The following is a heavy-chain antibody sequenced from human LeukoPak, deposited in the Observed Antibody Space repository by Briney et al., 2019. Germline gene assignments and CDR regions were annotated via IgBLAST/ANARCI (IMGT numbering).Heavy chain of an antibody. CDR3: AKGLVHYYGSTDYYFYMDV. Sequence: PGGSLRLSCAASGFTFSSYGMTWVRQAPGKGLEWVSAISGPGGSTYYADSVKGRFTISRDNSKNTLYLQMNSLRAEDTAVYYCAKGLVHYYGSTDYYFYMDVWGKGTTVTISS. CDR1: GFTFSSYG. V-gene: IGHV3-23*01. D-gene: IGHD3-10*01. CDR2: ISGPGGST. J-gene: IGHJ6*03.